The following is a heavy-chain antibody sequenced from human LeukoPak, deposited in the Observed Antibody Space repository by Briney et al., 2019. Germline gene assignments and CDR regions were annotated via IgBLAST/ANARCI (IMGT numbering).Heavy chain of an antibody. D-gene: IGHD1-26*01. Sequence: PGGSLRLSCAASGFAFSSYAMSWVRQAPGKGLEWVSAISGSGGSTYYADSVKGRFTISRDKSKNTLYLQMNSLRAEDTAVYYCANRGSLGLGYWGQGTLVTVSS. CDR3: ANRGSLGLGY. J-gene: IGHJ4*02. CDR1: GFAFSSYA. CDR2: ISGSGGST. V-gene: IGHV3-23*01.